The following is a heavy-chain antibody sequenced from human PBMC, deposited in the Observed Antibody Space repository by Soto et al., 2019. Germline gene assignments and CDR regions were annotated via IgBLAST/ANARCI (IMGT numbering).Heavy chain of an antibody. Sequence: EVQLVQSGGGSVQPGGSLRLSCAASGFTFTNYWMHWVRQVPGKGLVWVSRIDGVGAGTSYSDSVRGRFTISRDNAENMLYLHMNSLRAEDTAVYYFTQVFEYWGQGTLVTVSS. CDR1: GFTFTNYW. CDR3: TQVFEY. V-gene: IGHV3-74*01. CDR2: IDGVGAGT. J-gene: IGHJ4*02.